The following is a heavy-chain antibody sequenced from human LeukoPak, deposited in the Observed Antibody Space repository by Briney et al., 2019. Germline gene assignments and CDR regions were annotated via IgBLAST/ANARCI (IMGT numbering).Heavy chain of an antibody. CDR1: GGSITGSTYY. J-gene: IGHJ2*01. CDR2: IYTNGST. Sequence: SETLSLTCTVSGGSITGSTYYWSWIRQPPGKGLEWIGYIYTNGSTKYNPSLKSRVAITIDMSKNELSLKLNSMAAADTAVYYCARRWAPNWYFDLWGRGTLVTVAS. D-gene: IGHD3-16*01. CDR3: ARRWAPNWYFDL. V-gene: IGHV4-4*09.